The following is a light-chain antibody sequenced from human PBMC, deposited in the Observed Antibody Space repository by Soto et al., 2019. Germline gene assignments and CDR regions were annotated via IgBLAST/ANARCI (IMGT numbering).Light chain of an antibody. J-gene: IGKJ5*01. CDR1: QIVSNY. Sequence: EFVLTHSPSTLSLSPVDRATLSFMASQIVSNYLAWYQQKPGQAPSLLLYDASNRATGMPARFSGSGSGTDFTLTISSLEPEDFAVYYCQKRSNWPPTFGQGTRLEIK. V-gene: IGKV3-11*01. CDR3: QKRSNWPPT. CDR2: DAS.